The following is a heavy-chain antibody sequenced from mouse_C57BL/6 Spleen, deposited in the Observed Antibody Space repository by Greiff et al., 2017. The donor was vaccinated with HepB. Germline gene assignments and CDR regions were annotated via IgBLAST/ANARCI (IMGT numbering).Heavy chain of an antibody. D-gene: IGHD1-1*01. CDR2: ISDGGSYT. CDR3: ARDPGSRGGDAMDY. CDR1: GFTFSSYA. J-gene: IGHJ4*01. Sequence: EVKLVESGGGLVKPGGSLKLSCAASGFTFSSYAMSWVRQTPEKRLEWVATISDGGSYTYYPDNVKGRFTISRDNAKNNLYLQMSHLKSEDTAMYYCARDPGSRGGDAMDYWGQGTSVTVSS. V-gene: IGHV5-4*01.